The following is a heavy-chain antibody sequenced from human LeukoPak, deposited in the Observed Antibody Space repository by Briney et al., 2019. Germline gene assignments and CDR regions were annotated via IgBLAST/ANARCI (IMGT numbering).Heavy chain of an antibody. V-gene: IGHV4-39*01. CDR3: AKSGGYGLIDY. J-gene: IGHJ4*02. D-gene: IGHD1-26*01. Sequence: SKTLSLTCAVSGASISGSNYYWGWIRQPPGKGLEWIGNIYSSGSTYYNASLQSRVTISIDTSKNQFSLRLNSVTAADTAMYYCAKSGGYGLIDYWGQGTRVTVSS. CDR2: IYSSGST. CDR1: GASISGSNYY.